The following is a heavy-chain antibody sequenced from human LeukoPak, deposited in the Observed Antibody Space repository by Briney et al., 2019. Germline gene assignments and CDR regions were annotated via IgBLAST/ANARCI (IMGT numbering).Heavy chain of an antibody. D-gene: IGHD4-17*01. CDR2: IDPSDSYT. J-gene: IGHJ4*02. CDR1: GYSFTSYW. Sequence: GESLKISCQGSGYSFTSYWISWLRHMPGKGLEWLGRIDPSDSYTNYSPSFRGLVTISADKSIGAAFLQWRSLKASDTAIYYCARYSPGDYYFDYWGQGTLVTVS. V-gene: IGHV5-10-1*01. CDR3: ARYSPGDYYFDY.